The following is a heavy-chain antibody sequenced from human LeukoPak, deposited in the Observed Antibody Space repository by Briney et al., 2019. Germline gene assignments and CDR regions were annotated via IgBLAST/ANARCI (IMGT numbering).Heavy chain of an antibody. CDR3: AKDRAYYYGSGRGSFDY. V-gene: IGHV3-9*01. D-gene: IGHD3-10*01. Sequence: GGSLRLSCAASGFTFDDYAMHWVRQAPGKGLEWVSGISWNSGSIGYADSVKGRFTISRDNAKNSLYLQMNSLRAEDTALYYCAKDRAYYYGSGRGSFDYWGQGTLVTVSS. CDR2: ISWNSGSI. J-gene: IGHJ4*02. CDR1: GFTFDDYA.